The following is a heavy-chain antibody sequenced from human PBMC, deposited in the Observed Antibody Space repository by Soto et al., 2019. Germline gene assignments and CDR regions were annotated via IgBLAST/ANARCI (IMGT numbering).Heavy chain of an antibody. CDR3: ARGPYGAYDTSWFDP. Sequence: LRLSCAASGLTLSSYWMHWVRQAPGKGLVWVSHINSDGSSTNDADFVKGRFTISRDNYQNILYLQMHSPRVEDTAVYYCARGPYGAYDTSWFDPWGQGTLVTVS. V-gene: IGHV3-74*01. CDR2: INSDGSST. D-gene: IGHD4-17*01. CDR1: GLTLSSYW. J-gene: IGHJ5*02.